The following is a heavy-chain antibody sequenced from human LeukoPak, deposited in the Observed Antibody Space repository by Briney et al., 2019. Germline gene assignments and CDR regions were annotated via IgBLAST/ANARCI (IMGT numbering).Heavy chain of an antibody. D-gene: IGHD2-2*01. CDR3: ARVNVVVPAAMRGWYFDL. V-gene: IGHV1-69*01. J-gene: IGHJ2*01. CDR2: IIPIFGTE. Sequence: ASVKVSCKASGGTFSSYAISWVRQAPGQGLEWMGGIIPIFGTENYAQKFQGRVTITADESTSTAYIELSSLRSEDTAVYYCARVNVVVPAAMRGWYFDLWGRGTLVTVSS. CDR1: GGTFSSYA.